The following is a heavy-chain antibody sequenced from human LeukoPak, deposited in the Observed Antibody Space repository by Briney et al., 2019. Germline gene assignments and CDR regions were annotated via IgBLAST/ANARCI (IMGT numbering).Heavy chain of an antibody. CDR1: GFTFDDYA. CDR2: ISWNSGSI. J-gene: IGHJ6*02. V-gene: IGHV3-9*01. CDR3: AKDSYYYYGMDV. Sequence: GGSLRLSCVASGFTFDDYAMHWVRQAPGKGLEWVSGISWNSGSIGYADSVKGRFTISRDNAKNSLYLQMNSLRAEDTALYYCAKDSYYYYGMDVWGQGTTVTVSS.